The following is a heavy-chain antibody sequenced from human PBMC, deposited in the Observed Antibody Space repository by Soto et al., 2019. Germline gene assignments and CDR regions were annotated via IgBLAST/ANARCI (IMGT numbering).Heavy chain of an antibody. J-gene: IGHJ4*02. V-gene: IGHV3-23*01. D-gene: IGHD5-18*01. CDR3: AKRTHGGYSYGYPSREDYFDY. CDR1: GFTFSSYA. Sequence: GGSLRLSCAASGFTFSSYAMSWVRQAPGKGLEWVSAISGSGGSTYYADSVKGRFTISRDNSKNTLYLQMNSLRAEDTAVYYCAKRTHGGYSYGYPSREDYFDYWGQGTLVTVSS. CDR2: ISGSGGST.